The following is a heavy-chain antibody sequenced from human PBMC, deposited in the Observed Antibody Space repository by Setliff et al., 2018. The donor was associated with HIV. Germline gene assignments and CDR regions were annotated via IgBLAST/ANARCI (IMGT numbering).Heavy chain of an antibody. Sequence: GGSLRLSCAASGFTFSSFWMTWVRQAPGKGLEWLAVIKEDGSEKYYVDSIRGRFTISRDNAKNSLYLRMSSLRGEDTAIYYCARYFRDGSYNDYWGQGTLVTVSS. CDR1: GFTFSSFW. J-gene: IGHJ4*02. V-gene: IGHV3-7*01. CDR3: ARYFRDGSYNDY. D-gene: IGHD3-10*01. CDR2: IKEDGSEK.